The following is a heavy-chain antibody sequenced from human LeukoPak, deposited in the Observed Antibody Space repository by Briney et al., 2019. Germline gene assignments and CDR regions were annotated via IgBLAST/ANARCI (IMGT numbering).Heavy chain of an antibody. D-gene: IGHD1-26*01. CDR2: IYYSGST. Sequence: SETLSLTCTVSGGSISSSSYYWGWIRQPPGKGLEWIGSIYYSGSTNYDPSLKSRVTISVDTSKNQFSLKLSSVTAADTAVYYCPRMVGWGARRYYNYYMDVWGKGTTAPISS. CDR3: PRMVGWGARRYYNYYMDV. J-gene: IGHJ6*03. CDR1: GGSISSSSYY. V-gene: IGHV4-39*07.